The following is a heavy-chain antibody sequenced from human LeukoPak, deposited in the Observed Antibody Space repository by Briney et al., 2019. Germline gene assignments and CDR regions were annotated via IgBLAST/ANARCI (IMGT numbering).Heavy chain of an antibody. CDR3: ARDSVEWGSSSLDY. J-gene: IGHJ4*02. V-gene: IGHV4-39*07. D-gene: IGHD6-19*01. CDR2: IYYSGST. CDR1: GCAISSSYYY. Sequence: SGTLSLTCTVSGCAISSSYYYWGWIRQPPGKWLEWIGSIYYSGSTYYNPSLKSRVTISVDTSKNQFSLKLSSVTAADTAVYYCARDSVEWGSSSLDYWGQGTLVTVSS.